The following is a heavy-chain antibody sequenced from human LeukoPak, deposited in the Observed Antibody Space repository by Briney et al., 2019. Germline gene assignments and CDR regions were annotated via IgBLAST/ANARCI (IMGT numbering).Heavy chain of an antibody. CDR1: GFTFDDYG. Sequence: PGGSLRLSCAASGFTFDDYGMSWVRHAPGKGLEWVSGINWNGGSTGYADSVKGRFTISRDNAKNSLYLQMNSLRAEDTALYYCARDSTGRITGTTIGGAFDIWGQGTMVTVSS. CDR2: INWNGGST. D-gene: IGHD1-20*01. CDR3: ARDSTGRITGTTIGGAFDI. V-gene: IGHV3-20*04. J-gene: IGHJ3*02.